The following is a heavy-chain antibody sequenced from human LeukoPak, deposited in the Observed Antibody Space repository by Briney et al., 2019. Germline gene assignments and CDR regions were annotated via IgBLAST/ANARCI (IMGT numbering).Heavy chain of an antibody. CDR3: ARASSSYPRWAFDY. Sequence: SETLSLTCAVSGGSISSGGYYWSWIRQHPGKGLEWIGYIYYSGSTYYNPSLKSRVTISVDTSKNQFSLKLSSVTAADTAVYYCARASSSYPRWAFDYWGQGTLVTVSS. J-gene: IGHJ4*02. V-gene: IGHV4-31*11. CDR2: IYYSGST. D-gene: IGHD3-22*01. CDR1: GGSISSGGYY.